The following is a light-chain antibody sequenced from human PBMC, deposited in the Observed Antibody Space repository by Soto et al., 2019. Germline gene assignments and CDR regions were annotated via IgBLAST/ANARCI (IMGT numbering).Light chain of an antibody. CDR1: SSDVGGYSY. CDR2: DVS. V-gene: IGLV2-11*01. J-gene: IGLJ1*01. Sequence: QSVLTQPRSVSGSPGHSVTISCTGTSSDVGGYSYVSWYQQHPGKAPKLMISDVSKRPSGVPDRFSGSKFGNTASLTISGLQAEDEADYYCCSYAGGFTYVFGTGTKVTVL. CDR3: CSYAGGFTYV.